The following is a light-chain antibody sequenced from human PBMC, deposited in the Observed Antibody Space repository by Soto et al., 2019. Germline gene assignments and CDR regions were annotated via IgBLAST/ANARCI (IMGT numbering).Light chain of an antibody. CDR1: SSDVVGYNY. CDR2: DVS. CDR3: CSYAGSYTYV. J-gene: IGLJ1*01. Sequence: QSALTQPRSVSGSPGQSVTISCTGTSSDVVGYNYVSWYQQHPGKAPKLMIYDVSKRPSGVPDRFSGSKSGNTASLTISGLQAEDEADYYCCSYAGSYTYVFGTGPKVTVL. V-gene: IGLV2-11*01.